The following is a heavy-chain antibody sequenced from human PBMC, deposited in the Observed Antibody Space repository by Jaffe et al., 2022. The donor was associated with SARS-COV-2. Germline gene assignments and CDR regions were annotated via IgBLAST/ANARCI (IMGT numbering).Heavy chain of an antibody. D-gene: IGHD6-6*01. CDR3: VRGNRGQLGPFDH. V-gene: IGHV1-18*01. CDR1: GYTFTSYS. J-gene: IGHJ4*02. Sequence: QVQLVQSGGEVKKPGASVKVSCKASGYTFTSYSISWVRQAPGQGLEWMGWISVYNGNTNYIQKFQGRVTMTTDTSTNIVYMALGNLRSDDTAVYYCVRGNRGQLGPFDHWGQGTLITVSS. CDR2: ISVYNGNT.